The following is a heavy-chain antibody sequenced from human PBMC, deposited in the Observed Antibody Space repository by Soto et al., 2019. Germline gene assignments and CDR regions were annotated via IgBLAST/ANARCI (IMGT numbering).Heavy chain of an antibody. CDR3: ARVCGGDCHHGMDV. CDR1: GGSISSGGYY. CDR2: IYYSGST. D-gene: IGHD2-21*02. J-gene: IGHJ6*02. V-gene: IGHV4-31*03. Sequence: PSETLSLTCTVSGGSISSGGYYWSWIRQHPGKGLEWIGYIYYSGSTYYNPSLKSRVTISVDTSKNQLSLKLSSVTAADTAVYYRARVCGGDCHHGMDVWGQGTTVTVSS.